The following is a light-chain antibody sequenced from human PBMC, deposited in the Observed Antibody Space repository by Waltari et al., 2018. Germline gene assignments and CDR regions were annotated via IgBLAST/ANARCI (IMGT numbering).Light chain of an antibody. V-gene: IGLV4-69*01. CDR3: QTWGSDIVV. J-gene: IGLJ2*01. Sequence: QLVVTQSPSASASLGASVKFTCTLSSGHTTFAIAWHQQQPQKGPRYLMTVNGDGSHRKGDGIPDRFSGSRSGADRYLTVSSLQSEDEADYYCQTWGSDIVVFGGGTKLTVL. CDR2: VNGDGSH. CDR1: SGHTTFA.